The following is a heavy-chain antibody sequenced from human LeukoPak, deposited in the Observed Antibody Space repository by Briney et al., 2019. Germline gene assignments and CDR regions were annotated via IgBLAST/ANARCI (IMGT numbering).Heavy chain of an antibody. Sequence: WASVKVSCKASGYTFTSYGISWVRQAPGQGLEWMGWISAYNGNTNYAQKLQGRVTMTTDTSTSTAYMELRSLRSDDTAVYYLAKGPTTFYYYDSSGYLRAFDIWGQGTMVTVSS. CDR2: ISAYNGNT. V-gene: IGHV1-18*01. CDR1: GYTFTSYG. J-gene: IGHJ3*02. CDR3: AKGPTTFYYYDSSGYLRAFDI. D-gene: IGHD3-22*01.